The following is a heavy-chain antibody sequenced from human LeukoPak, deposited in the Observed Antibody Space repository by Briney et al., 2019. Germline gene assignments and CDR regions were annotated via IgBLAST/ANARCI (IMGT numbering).Heavy chain of an antibody. CDR3: AREFSDYDYVWGSYRYFWFDP. CDR1: GGSISSYY. J-gene: IGHJ5*02. CDR2: IYTSGST. Sequence: PSETLSLTCTVSGGSISSYYWSWIRQPAEKGLEWIGRIYTSGSTNYNPSLKSRVTMSVDTSKNQFSLKLSSVTAADTAVYYCAREFSDYDYVWGSYRYFWFDPWGQGTLVTVSS. D-gene: IGHD3-16*02. V-gene: IGHV4-4*07.